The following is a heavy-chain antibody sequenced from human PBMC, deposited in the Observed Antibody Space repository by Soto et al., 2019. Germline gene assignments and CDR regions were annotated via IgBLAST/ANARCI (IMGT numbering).Heavy chain of an antibody. CDR3: ARGRYYFDY. Sequence: PSETLSLTCTVSGGSISSSSYYWGWIRQPPGKGLEWIGSIYYSGSTYYNPSLKSRVTISVDTSKNQFSLRLSSVTAADTAVYYCARGRYYFDYWGQGALVTVSS. CDR2: IYYSGST. J-gene: IGHJ4*02. V-gene: IGHV4-39*07. CDR1: GGSISSSSYY.